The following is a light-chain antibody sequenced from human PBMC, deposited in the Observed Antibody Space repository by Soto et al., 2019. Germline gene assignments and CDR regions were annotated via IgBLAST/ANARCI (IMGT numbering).Light chain of an antibody. CDR3: QQYGTSRT. CDR1: QSVSGSY. CDR2: GAS. V-gene: IGKV3-20*01. J-gene: IGKJ1*01. Sequence: IVLTQSPGTLSLSPGERATLSCRASQSVSGSYLAWYQQKPGQAPRLLIYGASSRATGIPDRFSGSGSGTDFTLTINRLEPEDFAVYYCQQYGTSRTFGQGTKVDIK.